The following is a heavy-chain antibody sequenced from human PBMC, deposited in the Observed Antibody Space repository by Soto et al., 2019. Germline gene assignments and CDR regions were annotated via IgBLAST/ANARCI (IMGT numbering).Heavy chain of an antibody. CDR1: GFTFISYE. CDR3: ARVSAVTTPWGRAGYYYGMGV. CDR2: ISSSGSTI. D-gene: IGHD4-4*01. J-gene: IGHJ6*02. V-gene: IGHV3-48*03. Sequence: EVQLVESGGGLVQPGGSLRLSCAASGFTFISYEINWVAQSPGKGLEWVSYISSSGSTIYYADSVKGRFTISRDNAKKPLYLHMNSLSAEDTDVYYCARVSAVTTPWGRAGYYYGMGVWGQGTTVTVSS.